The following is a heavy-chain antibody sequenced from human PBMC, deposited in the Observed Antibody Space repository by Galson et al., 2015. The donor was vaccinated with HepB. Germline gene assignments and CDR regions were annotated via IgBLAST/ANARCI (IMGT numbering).Heavy chain of an antibody. CDR3: ARAYCGGDCYYFDY. J-gene: IGHJ4*02. V-gene: IGHV1-2*06. CDR2: INPNSGGT. Sequence: SVKVSCKASGSTFTDYYMHWVRQAPGQGLEWMGRINPNSGGTNYAQKFQGRVTMTRDTSISTAYMELSRLRSDDTAVYYCARAYCGGDCYYFDYWGQGTLVTVSS. D-gene: IGHD2-21*01. CDR1: GSTFTDYY.